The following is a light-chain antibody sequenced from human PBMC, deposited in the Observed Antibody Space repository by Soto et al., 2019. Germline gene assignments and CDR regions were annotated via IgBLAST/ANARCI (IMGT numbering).Light chain of an antibody. J-gene: IGLJ2*01. CDR2: EVT. Sequence: QSALTQPRSVSGSPGQSVTISCTGISNNYVSWYQQHPGKVPKVIVYEVTLRPSGVSDRFSGSRSGNTASLAISGLQAEDEADYYCCSYSGTNTHVVFGGGTKVTVL. V-gene: IGLV2-11*01. CDR1: SNNY. CDR3: CSYSGTNTHVV.